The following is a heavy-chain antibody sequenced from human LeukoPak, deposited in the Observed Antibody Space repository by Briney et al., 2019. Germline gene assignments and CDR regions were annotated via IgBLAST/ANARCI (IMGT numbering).Heavy chain of an antibody. CDR2: INPSGGST. D-gene: IGHD3-3*01. V-gene: IGHV1-46*01. J-gene: IGHJ4*02. Sequence: ASVKVSFKASGYTFTSYYMHWVRQAPGQGLEWMGIINPSGGSTSYAQKFQGRVTMTRDTSTSTVYMELSSLRSEDTAVYYCARVGAIFGVAEYYFDYWGQGTLVTASS. CDR3: ARVGAIFGVAEYYFDY. CDR1: GYTFTSYY.